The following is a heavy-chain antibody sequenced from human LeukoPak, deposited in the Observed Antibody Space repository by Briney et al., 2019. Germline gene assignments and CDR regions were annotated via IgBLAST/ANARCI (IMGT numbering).Heavy chain of an antibody. V-gene: IGHV3-48*01. D-gene: IGHD4-23*01. Sequence: GGSLRLSCAASGFTFSSYSMNWVRQAPGKGLEWVSYISSSSSTIYYADSVKGRFTISRDNAKNSLCLQMNSLRAEDTAVYYCARDPTVVNFDYWGQGTLVTVSS. CDR3: ARDPTVVNFDY. CDR1: GFTFSSYS. CDR2: ISSSSSTI. J-gene: IGHJ4*02.